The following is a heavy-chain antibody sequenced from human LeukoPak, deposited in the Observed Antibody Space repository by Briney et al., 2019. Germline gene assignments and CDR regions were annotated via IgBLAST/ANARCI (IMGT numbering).Heavy chain of an antibody. J-gene: IGHJ4*02. Sequence: GASVKVSCKASGGTFSSYAISWVRQAPGQGLEWMGGIIPIFGTANYAQKFQGRVTMTRDTSTSTVYMELSSLRSEDTAVYYCARATLVRYCSSTSCYGMGYWGQGTLVTVSS. V-gene: IGHV1-69*05. CDR1: GGTFSSYA. D-gene: IGHD2-2*01. CDR2: IIPIFGTA. CDR3: ARATLVRYCSSTSCYGMGY.